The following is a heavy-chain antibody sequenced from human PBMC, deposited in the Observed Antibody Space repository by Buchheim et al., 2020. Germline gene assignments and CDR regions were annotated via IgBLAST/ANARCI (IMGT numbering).Heavy chain of an antibody. CDR3: TRDGNVAGVFDY. CDR1: GFNFNTYH. V-gene: IGHV3-48*02. J-gene: IGHJ4*02. CDR2: ISSTSSII. D-gene: IGHD2-15*01. Sequence: EVQLVESGGALEQPGGSLRLSCVASGFNFNTYHMDWVRQAPGKGLEWLSYISSTSSIIYYADSVKGRFPVFSDNAKNSLYLQMNSLRYEDTAVYYCTRDGNVAGVFDYWGRGT.